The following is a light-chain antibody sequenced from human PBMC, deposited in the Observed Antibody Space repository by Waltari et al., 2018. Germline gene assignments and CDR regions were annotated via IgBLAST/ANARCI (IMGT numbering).Light chain of an antibody. J-gene: IGLJ1*01. CDR3: AAWDDSLRGAV. Sequence: QSVLTQPPSASGTPGQRVTLSCSGSPSNIGSSYVSWYHHLPGRAPKLLISRNNQRPSGVSDRFSASKSGTAASLAISGLRSDDEAEYYCAAWDDSLRGAVFGTGTKVSVL. V-gene: IGLV1-47*01. CDR2: RNN. CDR1: PSNIGSSY.